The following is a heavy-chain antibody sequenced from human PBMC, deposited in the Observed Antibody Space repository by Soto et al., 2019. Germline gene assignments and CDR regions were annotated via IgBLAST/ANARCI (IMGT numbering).Heavy chain of an antibody. J-gene: IGHJ5*02. CDR3: ARGRRIAAAANNWFDP. D-gene: IGHD6-13*01. V-gene: IGHV1-2*04. CDR1: GYTFTGYY. CDR2: INPNSGGT. Sequence: ASVKVSCKASGYTFTGYYMHWVRQAPGQGLEWMGWINPNSGGTNYAQKFQGWVTMTRDTSISTAYMELSRLRSDDTAVYYCARGRRIAAAANNWFDPWGQGTLVTVSS.